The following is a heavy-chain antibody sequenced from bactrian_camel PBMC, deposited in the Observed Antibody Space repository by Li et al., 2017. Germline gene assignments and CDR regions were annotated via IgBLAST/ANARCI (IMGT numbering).Heavy chain of an antibody. Sequence: HVQLVESGGGSAQAGGSLRLSCVLDTYTYNTRCLGWYRKAPGKERERVAAIDADGGITYRDSVKGRFAISKDNAKQTLYLQMNSLKPEDTAMYSCHDNQCHRGWPGAYRGQGTQVTVS. D-gene: IGHD1*01. CDR2: IDADGGIT. CDR3: HDNQCHRGWPGAY. J-gene: IGHJ4*01. V-gene: IGHV3S26*01. CDR1: TYTYNTRC.